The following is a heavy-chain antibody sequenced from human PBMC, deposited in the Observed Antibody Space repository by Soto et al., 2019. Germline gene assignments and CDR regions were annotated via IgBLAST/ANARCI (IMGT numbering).Heavy chain of an antibody. Sequence: QVQLQESGPGLVKPSETLSLTCTVSGGSISSYYWSWIRQPPGKGLEWIGYIYYSGSTNYNPSLKSRVTLSVDTSKNQFSLKLSSVTAADTAVYYCARDPGGYGGNDWGQGTLVTVSS. CDR3: ARDPGGYGGND. J-gene: IGHJ4*02. V-gene: IGHV4-59*01. CDR1: GGSISSYY. CDR2: IYYSGST. D-gene: IGHD2-15*01.